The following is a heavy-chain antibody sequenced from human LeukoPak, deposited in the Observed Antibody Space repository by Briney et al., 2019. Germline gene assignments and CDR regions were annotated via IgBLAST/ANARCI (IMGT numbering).Heavy chain of an antibody. J-gene: IGHJ3*02. CDR3: ARGYYYDSSGYYNNDAFDI. D-gene: IGHD3-22*01. V-gene: IGHV3-30-3*01. CDR1: GFTFSSYA. Sequence: PGGSLRLSCAASGFTFSSYAMHWVRQAPGKGLEWVAVISYDGSNKYYADSVKGRFTISRDNSKNTLYLQMNSLRAEDTAVYYCARGYYYDSSGYYNNDAFDIWGQGTMVTVSS. CDR2: ISYDGSNK.